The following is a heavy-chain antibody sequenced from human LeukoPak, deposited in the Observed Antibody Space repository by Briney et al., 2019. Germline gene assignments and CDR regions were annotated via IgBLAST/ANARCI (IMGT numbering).Heavy chain of an antibody. CDR3: ARVPSSGYYRHFDY. CDR2: IIPIFGTA. D-gene: IGHD3-22*01. V-gene: IGHV1-69*05. Sequence: ASVKVSCKASGGTFSSYAISWVRQAPGQGLEWMGGIIPIFGTANYAQKFQGRVTITTDESTSTAYMELSSLRSKDTAVYYCARVPSSGYYRHFDYWGQGTLVTVSS. CDR1: GGTFSSYA. J-gene: IGHJ4*02.